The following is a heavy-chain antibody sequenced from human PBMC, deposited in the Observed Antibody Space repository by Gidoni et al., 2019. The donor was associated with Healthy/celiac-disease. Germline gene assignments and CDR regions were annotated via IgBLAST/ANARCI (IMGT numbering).Heavy chain of an antibody. CDR3: ARESHDSSGYSQDAFDI. CDR2: ISAYNGNT. Sequence: QVQLVQSGAEVKKPGASVQVSCKASGYTFTSYGISWVRQAPGQGLEWMGWISAYNGNTNYAQKLQGRVTMTTDTSTSTAYMELRSLRSDDTAVYYCARESHDSSGYSQDAFDIWGQGTMVTVSS. J-gene: IGHJ3*02. V-gene: IGHV1-18*04. CDR1: GYTFTSYG. D-gene: IGHD3-22*01.